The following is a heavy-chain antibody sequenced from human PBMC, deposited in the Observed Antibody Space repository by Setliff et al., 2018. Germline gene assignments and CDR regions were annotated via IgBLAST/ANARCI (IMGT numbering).Heavy chain of an antibody. CDR3: ARDTHQWDPLYFDS. CDR1: GYTFTSYG. J-gene: IGHJ4*02. Sequence: ASVKVSCKASGYTFTSYGISWVRQAPGQGLEWMGWISAYNGNANYAQKLQGRLTMTTDTSTSTAYMELMSLRSDDTAMYYCARDTHQWDPLYFDSWGQGTLVTV. V-gene: IGHV1-18*01. CDR2: ISAYNGNA. D-gene: IGHD1-26*01.